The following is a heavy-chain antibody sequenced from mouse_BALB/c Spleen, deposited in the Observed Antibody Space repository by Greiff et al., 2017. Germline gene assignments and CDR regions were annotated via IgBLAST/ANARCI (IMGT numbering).Heavy chain of an antibody. CDR2: IDPANGTT. V-gene: IGHV14-3*02. Sequence: VQLQQSGAELVKPGASVKLSCTASGFTFTDTYMHWVKQRPEQGLEWIGRIDPANGTTKYDPKVQGKATITADTASNTAYLQLSSLTSEDTAVYYCARGRMNYAMDYWGQGTSVTVSS. CDR3: ARGRMNYAMDY. J-gene: IGHJ4*01. CDR1: GFTFTDTY.